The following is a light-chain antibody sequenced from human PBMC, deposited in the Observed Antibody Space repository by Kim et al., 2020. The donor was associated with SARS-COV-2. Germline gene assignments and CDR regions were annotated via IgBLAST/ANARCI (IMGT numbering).Light chain of an antibody. CDR1: QSVGTY. V-gene: IGKV3-11*01. J-gene: IGKJ5*01. CDR3: QQRGN. Sequence: ATLSVNPGERATLSRRANQSVGTYLARYQQKPGQAPRLLICDASKRATGIPARFRGSGSGTDFTLTIGTLEPEDSAVYYCQQRGNFGQGTRLEIK. CDR2: DAS.